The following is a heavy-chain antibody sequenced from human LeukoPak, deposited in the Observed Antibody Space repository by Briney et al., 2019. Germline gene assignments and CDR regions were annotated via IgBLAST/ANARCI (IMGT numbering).Heavy chain of an antibody. J-gene: IGHJ4*02. D-gene: IGHD5-12*01. CDR1: GGSISSDSYY. CDR2: LYYIGST. Sequence: SETLSLTCTVSGGSISSDSYYWTWIRQPPGKGLEWIGYLYYIGSTNYNPSLKSRVTISVDTSKNQFSLKLSSVTAADTALYYCARVSHMPVTTIAYFDYWGQGSLVTVSS. V-gene: IGHV4-61*01. CDR3: ARVSHMPVTTIAYFDY.